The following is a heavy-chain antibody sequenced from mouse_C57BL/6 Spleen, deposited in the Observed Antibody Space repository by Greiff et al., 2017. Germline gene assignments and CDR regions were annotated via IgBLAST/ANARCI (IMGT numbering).Heavy chain of an antibody. CDR2: ISDGGSYT. D-gene: IGHD2-1*01. CDR1: GFTFSSYA. V-gene: IGHV5-4*01. J-gene: IGHJ3*01. CDR3: VRDGGYYGNYAWFAY. Sequence: EVHLVESGGGLVKPGGSLKLSCAASGFTFSSYAMSWVRQTPEKRLEWVATISDGGSYTYYPDNVKGRFTISRDNAKNNLYLQMSHLKSEDTAMYYCVRDGGYYGNYAWFAYWGQGNLVTGAA.